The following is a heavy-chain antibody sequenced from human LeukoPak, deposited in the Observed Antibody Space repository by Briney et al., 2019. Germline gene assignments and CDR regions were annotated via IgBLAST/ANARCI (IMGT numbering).Heavy chain of an antibody. J-gene: IGHJ3*02. CDR3: AKERDRDFVGGAFDI. Sequence: GGSLRLSCAASGFTFSSYAMSWVRPAPGKGLEWVSAISGSGGSTYYADSVKGRFTISRDNSKHTLYLQMNSLRAEDTAVYYCAKERDRDFVGGAFDIWGQGTMVTVSS. V-gene: IGHV3-23*01. CDR1: GFTFSSYA. CDR2: ISGSGGST. D-gene: IGHD3-16*01.